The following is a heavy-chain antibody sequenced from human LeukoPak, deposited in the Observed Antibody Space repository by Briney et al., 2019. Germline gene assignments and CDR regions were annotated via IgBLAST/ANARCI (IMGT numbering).Heavy chain of an antibody. Sequence: PSETLSLTCTVSGGSMNNYYWTWIRQPAGKGLEWIGRIYTSGSTNYNPSLKSRVTMSVDTSKNQFSLKLTSVTAADTAVYYCARGTLPDCWGQGTLVTVSS. CDR3: ARGTLPDC. V-gene: IGHV4-4*07. D-gene: IGHD1-7*01. J-gene: IGHJ4*02. CDR1: GGSMNNYY. CDR2: IYTSGST.